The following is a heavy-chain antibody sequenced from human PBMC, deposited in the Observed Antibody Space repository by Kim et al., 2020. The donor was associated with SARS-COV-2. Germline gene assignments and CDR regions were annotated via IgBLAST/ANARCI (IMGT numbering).Heavy chain of an antibody. Sequence: SETLSLTCTVSGGSISSYYWSWIRQPPGKGLEWIGYIYYSGSTNYNPSLKSRVTISVDTSKNQFSLKLSSVTAADTAVYYCARLGASGSSDAFDIWGQGT. J-gene: IGHJ3*02. CDR1: GGSISSYY. CDR3: ARLGASGSSDAFDI. CDR2: IYYSGST. D-gene: IGHD1-26*01. V-gene: IGHV4-59*08.